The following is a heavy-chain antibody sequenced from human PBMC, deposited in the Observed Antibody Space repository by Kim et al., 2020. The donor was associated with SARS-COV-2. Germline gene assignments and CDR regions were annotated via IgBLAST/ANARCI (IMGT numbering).Heavy chain of an antibody. V-gene: IGHV4-31*03. CDR1: GGSISSGGYY. CDR3: ARVAEGGYAFDY. D-gene: IGHD5-12*01. J-gene: IGHJ4*02. CDR2: IYYSGST. Sequence: SETLSLTCTVSGGSISSGGYYWSWIRQHPGKGLEWIGYIYYSGSTYYKPSLKSRVTISVDTSKNQFSLKLSSVTAADTAVYYCARVAEGGYAFDYWGQGTLVTVSS.